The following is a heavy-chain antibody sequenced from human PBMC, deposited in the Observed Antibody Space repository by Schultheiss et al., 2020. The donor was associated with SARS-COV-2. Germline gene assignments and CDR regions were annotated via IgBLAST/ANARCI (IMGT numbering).Heavy chain of an antibody. CDR2: IYYSGST. Sequence: SETLSLTCAVYGGSFSGYYWSWIRQPPGKGLEWIGSIYYSGSTYYNPSLKSRVTISVDTSKNQFSLKVSSVTTADTAVYYCARAKHYYGSGNYYYSYYGMDVWGQGTTVTVSS. D-gene: IGHD3-10*01. CDR3: ARAKHYYGSGNYYYSYYGMDV. J-gene: IGHJ6*02. V-gene: IGHV4-34*11. CDR1: GGSFSGYY.